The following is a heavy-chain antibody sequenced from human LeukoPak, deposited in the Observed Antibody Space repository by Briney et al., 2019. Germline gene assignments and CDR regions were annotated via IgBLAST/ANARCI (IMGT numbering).Heavy chain of an antibody. D-gene: IGHD6-13*01. V-gene: IGHV3-74*01. CDR2: INIDGSST. CDR3: AREGSNLDFDH. Sequence: GGSLRLSCAASGFTFSSKWMHWVRQAPGKGLVWVSHINIDGSSTRYADSVKGRFTISRDNAKNTLYLQTNSLRAEDTAVYYCAREGSNLDFDHWGQGTLVTVSS. J-gene: IGHJ4*02. CDR1: GFTFSSKW.